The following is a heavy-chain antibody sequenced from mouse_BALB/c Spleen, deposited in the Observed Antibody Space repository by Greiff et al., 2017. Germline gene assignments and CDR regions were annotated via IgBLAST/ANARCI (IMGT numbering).Heavy chain of an antibody. D-gene: IGHD1-1*01. V-gene: IGHV1S132*01. CDR1: GYTFTSYW. Sequence: QVQLQQSGAELVKPGASVKLSCKTSGYTFTSYWIQWVKQRPGQGLGWIGEIFPGTGTTYYNEKFKGKATLTIDTSSSTAYMQLSSLTSEDSAVYFCARASITTVPSMDYWGQGTSVTVSP. CDR3: ARASITTVPSMDY. J-gene: IGHJ4*01. CDR2: IFPGTGTT.